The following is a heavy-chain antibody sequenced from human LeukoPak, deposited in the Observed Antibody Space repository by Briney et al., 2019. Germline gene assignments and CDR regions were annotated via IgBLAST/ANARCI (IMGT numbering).Heavy chain of an antibody. CDR1: GFTFSSFE. CDR3: AKGSGSYSRYYYYYMDV. J-gene: IGHJ6*03. D-gene: IGHD3-10*01. CDR2: ISSSGTTI. V-gene: IGHV3-48*03. Sequence: PGGSLRLSCAASGFTFSSFEMNCVRQAPGKGLEWVSHISSSGTTIYDADSVKGRFTISRDNAKNSLYLQMNSLRVEDTAVYYCAKGSGSYSRYYYYYMDVWGKGTTVTVSS.